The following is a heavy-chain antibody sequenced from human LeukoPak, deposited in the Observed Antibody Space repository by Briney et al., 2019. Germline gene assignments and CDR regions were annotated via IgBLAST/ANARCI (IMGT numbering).Heavy chain of an antibody. D-gene: IGHD6-19*01. CDR1: GFTFSSYA. CDR2: ISHDGSNK. J-gene: IGHJ4*02. CDR3: ARDYGSGWSPSYYFDY. Sequence: GGSLRLSCAASGFTFSSYAMHWVRQAPGKGLEWVAVISHDGSNKYYADSVKGRFTISRDNSKNTLYLQMNSLRAEDTAVYYCARDYGSGWSPSYYFDYWGQGTLVTVSS. V-gene: IGHV3-30-3*01.